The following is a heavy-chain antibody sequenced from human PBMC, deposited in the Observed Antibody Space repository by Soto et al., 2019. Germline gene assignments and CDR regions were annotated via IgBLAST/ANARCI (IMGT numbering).Heavy chain of an antibody. D-gene: IGHD6-19*01. Sequence: SETLSLTCTVSGDSISSYYWTWIRQPPGKGLEWIGHIYYSGNTNYNPSLKRRVTISVDTSKNQFSLKMSSVTAADTAVYYCARRGTVSGFHYWGQGTRVTVS. CDR3: ARRGTVSGFHY. V-gene: IGHV4-59*12. CDR1: GDSISSYY. CDR2: IYYSGNT. J-gene: IGHJ4*02.